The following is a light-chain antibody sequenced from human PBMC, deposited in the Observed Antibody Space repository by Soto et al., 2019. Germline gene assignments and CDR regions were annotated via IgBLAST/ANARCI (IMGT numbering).Light chain of an antibody. Sequence: IQLTQSPSSLSASVGDLVTVTCRASRGISTDLAWYQQKPGKAPRLLIYAASTLQSGVPSRFSGSGSVTDFTLTISILQPEYFATYYCQQVTFYPTLGQWNKLEIK. CDR3: QQVTFYPT. J-gene: IGKJ2*01. CDR1: RGISTD. CDR2: AAS. V-gene: IGKV1-9*01.